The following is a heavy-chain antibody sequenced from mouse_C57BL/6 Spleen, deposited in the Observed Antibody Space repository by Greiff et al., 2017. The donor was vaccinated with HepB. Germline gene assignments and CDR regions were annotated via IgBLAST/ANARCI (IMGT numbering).Heavy chain of an antibody. CDR2: IDPSDSYT. Sequence: QVQLQQPGAELVMPGASVKLSCKASGYTFTSYWMHWVKQRPGQGLEWIGEIDPSDSYTNYNKKFKGKSTLTVDKSSSTAYMQLSSLTSEDSAVYYCARSEDYYGSSYFDYWGQGTTLTVSS. V-gene: IGHV1-69*01. CDR1: GYTFTSYW. D-gene: IGHD1-1*01. CDR3: ARSEDYYGSSYFDY. J-gene: IGHJ2*01.